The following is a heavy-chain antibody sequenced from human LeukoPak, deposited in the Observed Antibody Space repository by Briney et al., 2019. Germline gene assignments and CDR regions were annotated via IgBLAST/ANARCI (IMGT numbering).Heavy chain of an antibody. CDR2: ISGSGEST. D-gene: IGHD3-16*01. Sequence: GGPLRLSCTASGFTFSIYAMAWVRQAPGKGLEWVSTISGSGESTDYADSVRGRFTISRDNSKNTVYLEMNSLRVEDTAAFYCAKTQGGADVFDYWGQGTLVTVSS. J-gene: IGHJ4*02. V-gene: IGHV3-23*01. CDR1: GFTFSIYA. CDR3: AKTQGGADVFDY.